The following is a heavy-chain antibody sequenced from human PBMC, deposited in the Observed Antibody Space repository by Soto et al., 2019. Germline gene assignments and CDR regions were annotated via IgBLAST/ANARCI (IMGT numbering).Heavy chain of an antibody. V-gene: IGHV1-3*01. CDR1: GYTFTSYA. J-gene: IGHJ4*02. CDR2: INAGNGNT. Sequence: ASVKVSCKASGYTFTSYAMHWVRQAPGQRLEWMGWINAGNGNTKYSQKFQGRVTITRDTSTSTAYMELRSLRSDDTAVYYCAIAPKLRYFDWLLTYFDYWGQGTLVTVSS. D-gene: IGHD3-9*01. CDR3: AIAPKLRYFDWLLTYFDY.